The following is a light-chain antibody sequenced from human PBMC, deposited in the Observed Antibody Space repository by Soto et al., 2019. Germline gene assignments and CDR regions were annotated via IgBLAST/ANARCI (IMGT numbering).Light chain of an antibody. V-gene: IGKV3-20*01. Sequence: EVGLTQSPSTLSLSTGERATLSCRASQSVSSSYLAWYQQKPGQAPRLLIYGASSRATGIPDRFSGSGSGTDFTLTISRLEPEDFAVNYCQQYGSSPRTFGQGTKV. CDR3: QQYGSSPRT. CDR1: QSVSSSY. CDR2: GAS. J-gene: IGKJ1*01.